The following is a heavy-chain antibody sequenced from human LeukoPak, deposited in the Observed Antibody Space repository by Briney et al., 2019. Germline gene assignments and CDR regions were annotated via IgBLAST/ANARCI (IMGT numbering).Heavy chain of an antibody. V-gene: IGHV1-2*02. CDR3: ARKPPYYDSSGYLIRAFDI. J-gene: IGHJ3*02. D-gene: IGHD3-22*01. Sequence: ASVKVSCKASGYTFTGYYMHWVRQAPGQGLEWMGWINPNSGGTNYAQKFQGRVTMTRATSISTAYMELSRLRSDDTAVYYCARKPPYYDSSGYLIRAFDIWGQATTATVSS. CDR1: GYTFTGYY. CDR2: INPNSGGT.